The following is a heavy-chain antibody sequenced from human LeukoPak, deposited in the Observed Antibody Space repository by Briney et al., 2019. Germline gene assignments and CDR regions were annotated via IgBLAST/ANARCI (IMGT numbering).Heavy chain of an antibody. D-gene: IGHD4-17*01. CDR2: IYTSGST. J-gene: IGHJ4*02. V-gene: IGHV4-4*07. Sequence: PSETLSLTCTVSGGSISSYYWSWIRQPAGKGLEWIGRIYTSGSTNYNPSLKSRVTMSVDTSKNQFSLKLSSVTAADTAVYYCARVSYDYGDYYFDYWGQGTLVTVSS. CDR1: GGSISSYY. CDR3: ARVSYDYGDYYFDY.